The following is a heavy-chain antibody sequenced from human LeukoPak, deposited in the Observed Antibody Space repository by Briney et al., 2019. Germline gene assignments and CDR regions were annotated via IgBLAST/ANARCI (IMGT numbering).Heavy chain of an antibody. D-gene: IGHD1-1*01. J-gene: IGHJ4*02. Sequence: ASVKVSCKTSEYTFTSYDINWVRQATGQGLEWMGIINPSGDSTRCAQKFQGRVTMTRDTSTSTVYMELSSLRSEDTAVYYCARDGNDWAIDDWGQGTLVTVSS. CDR3: ARDGNDWAIDD. CDR2: INPSGDST. CDR1: EYTFTSYD. V-gene: IGHV1-46*01.